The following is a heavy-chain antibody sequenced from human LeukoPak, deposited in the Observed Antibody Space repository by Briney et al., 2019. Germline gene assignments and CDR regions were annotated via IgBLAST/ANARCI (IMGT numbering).Heavy chain of an antibody. CDR2: ISGSGGST. D-gene: IGHD1-26*01. V-gene: IGHV3-23*01. Sequence: PGGSLRLSCAASGFTFISYAMSWVRQAPGKGLEWVSAISGSGGSTYYADSVKGRFTISMDNSKNTLYLQMNSLRAEDTAVYYCAKDRSGSYSGTFDSWGQGTLVSVSS. J-gene: IGHJ4*02. CDR1: GFTFISYA. CDR3: AKDRSGSYSGTFDS.